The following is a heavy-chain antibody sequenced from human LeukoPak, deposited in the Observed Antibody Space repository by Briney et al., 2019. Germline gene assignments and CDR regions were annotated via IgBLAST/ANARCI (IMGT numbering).Heavy chain of an antibody. V-gene: IGHV3-53*01. Sequence: GGSLRLSCAASGFTVSSNYMSWVRQAPGKGLEWGSVSYSGGTTNAADSVKGRLTISRDNYQHTLFLQMNSLTAEDTDVYSCARGGYSRIWYHFYYWGQGTLVTVSS. D-gene: IGHD6-13*01. J-gene: IGHJ4*02. CDR3: ARGGYSRIWYHFYY. CDR2: SYSGGTT. CDR1: GFTVSSNY.